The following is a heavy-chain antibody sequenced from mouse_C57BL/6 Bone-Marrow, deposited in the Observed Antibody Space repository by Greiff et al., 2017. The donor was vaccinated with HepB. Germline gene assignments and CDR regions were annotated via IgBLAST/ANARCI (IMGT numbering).Heavy chain of an antibody. CDR3: ARGLLRESYFDY. CDR2: IYPGSGST. Sequence: QVQLQQPGAELVKPGASVKMSCKASGYTFTSYWITWVKQRPGQGLEWIGDIYPGSGSTNYNEKFKSKATLTVDTSSSTAYMQLSSLTPEGTAVYYCARGLLRESYFDYRGQGTTLTVAS. V-gene: IGHV1-55*01. J-gene: IGHJ2*01. CDR1: GYTFTSYW. D-gene: IGHD1-1*01.